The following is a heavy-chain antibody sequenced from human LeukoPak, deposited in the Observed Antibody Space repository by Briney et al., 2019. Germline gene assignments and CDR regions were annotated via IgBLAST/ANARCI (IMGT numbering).Heavy chain of an antibody. CDR2: IWYDGSNK. Sequence: GGSLRLSCAASGFTFSSYGMHWVRQAPGEGLEWVAAIWYDGSNKYYADSVKGRFTISRDNSKNTLYLQMNSLRAEDTAVYYCARGLYDFWSGLDAFDIWGQGTMVTVSS. CDR3: ARGLYDFWSGLDAFDI. V-gene: IGHV3-33*01. CDR1: GFTFSSYG. D-gene: IGHD3-3*01. J-gene: IGHJ3*02.